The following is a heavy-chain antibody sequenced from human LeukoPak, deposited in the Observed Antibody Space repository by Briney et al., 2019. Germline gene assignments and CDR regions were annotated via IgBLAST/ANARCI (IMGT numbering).Heavy chain of an antibody. CDR3: ARAQYRIQLWP. Sequence: SETLSLTCTVSGGSISSGDYYWSWIRQPPGKGLECIGYIYYSGSTYYNPSLKSRVTISVDTSKNQFSLKLSSVTAADTAVYYCARAQYRIQLWPWGQGTLVTVSS. V-gene: IGHV4-30-4*08. CDR1: GGSISSGDYY. D-gene: IGHD5-18*01. CDR2: IYYSGST. J-gene: IGHJ1*01.